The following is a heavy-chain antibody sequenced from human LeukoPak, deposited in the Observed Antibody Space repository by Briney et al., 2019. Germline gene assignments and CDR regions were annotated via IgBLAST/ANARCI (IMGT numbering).Heavy chain of an antibody. V-gene: IGHV4-59*01. CDR3: ARDQGDTTDYYYGVDV. CDR2: IYYSGST. Sequence: PSETQSLTCTVSGGSISSYYWSWIRQPPGKGLEWIGCIYYSGSTNYNPSLKSRVTISVDTSKNQFSLKLSSVTAADTAVYYCARDQGDTTDYYYGVDVWGQGTTVTVSS. CDR1: GGSISSYY. J-gene: IGHJ6*02. D-gene: IGHD4-17*01.